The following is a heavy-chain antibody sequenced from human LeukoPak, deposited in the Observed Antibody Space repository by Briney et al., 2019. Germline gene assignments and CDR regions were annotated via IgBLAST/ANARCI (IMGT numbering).Heavy chain of an antibody. V-gene: IGHV4-59*08. D-gene: IGHD3-3*01. Sequence: SETLSLTCTVSGGSLSSYYWSWIRQPPGKGLEWIGYIYYSGNTNYNPSLKSRVTISVDTSKNQFALKLSSVTAADTAVYYCARRITIFGVAPPGSWFDPWGQGTLVTVSS. J-gene: IGHJ5*02. CDR2: IYYSGNT. CDR3: ARRITIFGVAPPGSWFDP. CDR1: GGSLSSYY.